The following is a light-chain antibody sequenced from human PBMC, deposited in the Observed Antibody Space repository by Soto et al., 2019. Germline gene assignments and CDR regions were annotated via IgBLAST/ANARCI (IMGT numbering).Light chain of an antibody. Sequence: VLAQYRADLRWARGESGSRWWRYSLNVNSYLAWYQQKPCQAPRLLIYDASNRAAGIPARFSGSGSGTDFTLTISSLEPEDFATYYCQQRSNWPGITCGQGTRLEIK. CDR1: LNVNSY. CDR3: QQRSNWPGIT. J-gene: IGKJ5*01. V-gene: IGKV3-11*01. CDR2: DAS.